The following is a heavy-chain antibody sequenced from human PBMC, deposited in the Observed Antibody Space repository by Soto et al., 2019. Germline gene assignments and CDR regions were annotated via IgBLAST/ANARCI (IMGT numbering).Heavy chain of an antibody. V-gene: IGHV3-15*01. Sequence: GGSLRLSCAASGFTFSNAWMSWVRQAPGKGLEWVGRIKSKTDGGTTDYAAPVKGRFTISRDDSKNTLYLQMNSLKTEDTAVYYCTTEDIVVVPAAIPFDYWGQGTLVTVSS. J-gene: IGHJ4*02. CDR2: IKSKTDGGTT. CDR1: GFTFSNAW. D-gene: IGHD2-2*02. CDR3: TTEDIVVVPAAIPFDY.